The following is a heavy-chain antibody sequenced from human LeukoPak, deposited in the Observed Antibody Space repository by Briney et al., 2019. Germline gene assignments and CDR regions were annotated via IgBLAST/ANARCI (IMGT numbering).Heavy chain of an antibody. CDR3: ARGSGDYENDH. Sequence: GGSLRFSCAASGFTVSSNYMSWVRQAPGKGLEWVSYISSSGSTIYYADSVKGRFTVSRDNAKNSLYLQMNSLRAEDTAVYFCARGSGDYENDHWGQGTRVTVSS. CDR1: GFTVSSNY. V-gene: IGHV3-11*04. CDR2: ISSSGSTI. J-gene: IGHJ4*02. D-gene: IGHD4-17*01.